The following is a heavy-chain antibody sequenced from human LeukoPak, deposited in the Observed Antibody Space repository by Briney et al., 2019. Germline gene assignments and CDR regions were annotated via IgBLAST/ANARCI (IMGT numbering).Heavy chain of an antibody. CDR1: GLTFSSYS. V-gene: IGHV3-7*01. CDR2: IKQDGSEK. J-gene: IGHJ4*02. CDR3: ARGVDY. Sequence: GGSLRLSCAASGLTFSSYSMNWVRQAPGKGLEWVANIKQDGSEKYYVDSVKGRFTISRDNAKNSLYLQMNSLRAEDTAVYYCARGVDYWGQGTLVTVSS.